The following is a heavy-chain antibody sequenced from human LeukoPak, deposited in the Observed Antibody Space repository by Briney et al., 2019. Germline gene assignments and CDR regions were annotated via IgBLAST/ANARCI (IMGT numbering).Heavy chain of an antibody. D-gene: IGHD1-14*01. Sequence: GASVKVSCKASGYTFTGYYMHWVRQAPGQGLEWMGRINPNGGGTNYAQKFQGRVTMTRDTSINTAYMDLSRLTSDDTAIYYCARGPFGSSHYNRFDPWGQGTLVTVSS. CDR3: ARGPFGSSHYNRFDP. CDR1: GYTFTGYY. V-gene: IGHV1-2*06. J-gene: IGHJ5*02. CDR2: INPNGGGT.